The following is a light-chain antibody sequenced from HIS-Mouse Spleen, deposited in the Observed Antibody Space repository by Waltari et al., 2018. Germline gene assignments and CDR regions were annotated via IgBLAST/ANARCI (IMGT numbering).Light chain of an antibody. CDR1: QSNSSW. V-gene: IGKV1-5*03. CDR3: QQYNSYSLT. J-gene: IGKJ4*01. Sequence: DIQMTQSPSTLSASVGDRVTITCRASQSNSSWLAWYQQKPGKAPKLLIYKASSLESGVPSRFSGSGSVTEFTLTISSLQPDDFATYYCQQYNSYSLTFGGGTKVEIK. CDR2: KAS.